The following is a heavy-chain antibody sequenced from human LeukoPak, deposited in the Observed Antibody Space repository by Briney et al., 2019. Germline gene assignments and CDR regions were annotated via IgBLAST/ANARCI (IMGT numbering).Heavy chain of an antibody. Sequence: KPSETLSLTCTVSGGSISSGGHYWGWIREHPGKGLEWIGYMYYRGPPYYNPSLKSRFTISEGTSKSQFSLKLSSVTAADTAVYYCARDPFGSTYFDYWGQGTLVTVSS. CDR2: MYYRGPP. CDR3: ARDPFGSTYFDY. V-gene: IGHV4-31*03. CDR1: GGSISSGGHY. J-gene: IGHJ4*02. D-gene: IGHD6-13*01.